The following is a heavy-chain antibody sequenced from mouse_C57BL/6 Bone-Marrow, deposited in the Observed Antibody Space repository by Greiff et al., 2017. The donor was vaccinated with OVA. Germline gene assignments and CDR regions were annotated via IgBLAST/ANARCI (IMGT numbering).Heavy chain of an antibody. CDR3: ARHNGYYIDY. V-gene: IGHV5-6*01. CDR2: ISSGGSYT. D-gene: IGHD2-2*01. CDR1: GFTFSSYG. Sequence: EVQLQQSGGDLVKPGGSLKLSCAASGFTFSSYGMSWVRQTPDKRLEWVATISSGGSYTYYPDSVKGRFTISRDNAKNTLYLQMSSLKSEDTAMYYCARHNGYYIDYWGQGTTLTVSS. J-gene: IGHJ2*01.